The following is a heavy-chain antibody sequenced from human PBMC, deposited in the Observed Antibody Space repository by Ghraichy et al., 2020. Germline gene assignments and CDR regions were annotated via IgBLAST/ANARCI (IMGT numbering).Heavy chain of an antibody. CDR3: ARDLGSGWYFDY. CDR2: INKDGSEK. Sequence: ETLSLTCAASGFIFSGYWMSWVRQAPGKGPEWVANINKDGSEKYYVDSVKGRFTISRDNAKNSLYLQMNSLRAEDTAVYYCARDLGSGWYFDYWGQGTLVTVSS. V-gene: IGHV3-7*01. J-gene: IGHJ4*02. D-gene: IGHD6-19*01. CDR1: GFIFSGYW.